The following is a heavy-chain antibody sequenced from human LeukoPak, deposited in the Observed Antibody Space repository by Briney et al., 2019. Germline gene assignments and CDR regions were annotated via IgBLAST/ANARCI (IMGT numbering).Heavy chain of an antibody. CDR1: GYTFTGYY. V-gene: IGHV7-4-1*02. J-gene: IGHJ6*03. Sequence: ASVKVSCKASGYTFTGYYMHWVRQAPGQGLEWMGWINTNTGNPTYAQGFTGRFVFSLDTSVSTAYLQISSLKAEDTAVYYCARAAVGYSSSLQRYYYYMDVWGKGTTVTVSS. CDR2: INTNTGNP. CDR3: ARAAVGYSSSLQRYYYYMDV. D-gene: IGHD6-13*01.